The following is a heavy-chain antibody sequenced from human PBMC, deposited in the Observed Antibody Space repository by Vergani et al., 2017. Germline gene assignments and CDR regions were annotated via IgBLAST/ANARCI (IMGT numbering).Heavy chain of an antibody. CDR1: GFTVSSNY. Sequence: EVQLVESGGGLIQPGGSLRLSCAASGFTVSSNYMSWVRQAPGKGLEWVSVIYSGGSTYHADSVQGRFTISRDNSKNTLYLQMNSLRAEDPAVYYCLYYYGSGKTDYWGQGTLVTVSS. CDR3: LYYYGSGKTDY. CDR2: IYSGGST. V-gene: IGHV3-53*01. D-gene: IGHD3-10*01. J-gene: IGHJ4*02.